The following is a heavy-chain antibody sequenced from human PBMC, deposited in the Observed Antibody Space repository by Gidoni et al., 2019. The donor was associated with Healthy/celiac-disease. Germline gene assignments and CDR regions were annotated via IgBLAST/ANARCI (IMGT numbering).Heavy chain of an antibody. V-gene: IGHV1-69*01. J-gene: IGHJ6*02. CDR2: IIPIFGTA. CDR3: ARDAARNGAAAPLGYYGMDV. D-gene: IGHD6-13*01. CDR1: GGTFSSYA. Sequence: QVQLVQSGAEVKKPGSSVTVSCKASGGTFSSYAISWVRQAPGQGLEWMGGIIPIFGTANYAQKFQGRVTITADESTSTAYMELSSLRSEDTAVYYCARDAARNGAAAPLGYYGMDVWGQGTTVTVSS.